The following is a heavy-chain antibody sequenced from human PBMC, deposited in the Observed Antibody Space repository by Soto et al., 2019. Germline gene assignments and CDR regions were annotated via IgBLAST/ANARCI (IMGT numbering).Heavy chain of an antibody. Sequence: QVQLQESGPGLVKPSGTLSLTCAVSGGSTSSSNWWSWVRQPPGKGLEWIGEIYHSGSTNYNPSLKSRVTISVDTSKNQFSLKLSSVTAADTAVYYCAALGGSYYYFDYWGQGTLVTVSS. V-gene: IGHV4-4*02. CDR2: IYHSGST. CDR1: GGSTSSSNW. D-gene: IGHD2-15*01. J-gene: IGHJ4*02. CDR3: AALGGSYYYFDY.